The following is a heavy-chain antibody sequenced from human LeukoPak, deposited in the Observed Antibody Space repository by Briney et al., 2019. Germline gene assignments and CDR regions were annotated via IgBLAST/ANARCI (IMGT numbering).Heavy chain of an antibody. V-gene: IGHV1-58*01. CDR1: GFTFTSSA. J-gene: IGHJ4*02. Sequence: SVTVSCTASGFTFTSSAVQWVRQARGQRIEWIGWFVVVSVNTNYAQMLQERVTITRDMSTSTAYIELSSLRSEDTAVYYCAAVRKYYRFSPIDYWGQGTLVTVSS. CDR3: AAVRKYYRFSPIDY. D-gene: IGHD3-10*01. CDR2: FVVVSVNT.